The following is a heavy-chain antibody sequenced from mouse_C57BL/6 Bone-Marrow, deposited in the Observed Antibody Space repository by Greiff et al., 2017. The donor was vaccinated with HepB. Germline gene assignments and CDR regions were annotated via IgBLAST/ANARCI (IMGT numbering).Heavy chain of an antibody. D-gene: IGHD1-1*01. CDR3: AIKEFLVTAVVAGNYFDY. Sequence: QVQLQQPGAELVKPGASVKVSCKASGYTFTSYWMHWVKQRPGQGLEWIGRIHPSDSDTNYNQKFKGKATLTVDKSSSTAYMQLSSLTSEASAVYYCAIKEFLVTAVVAGNYFDYWGQGTTLTVSS. V-gene: IGHV1-74*01. CDR1: GYTFTSYW. J-gene: IGHJ2*01. CDR2: IHPSDSDT.